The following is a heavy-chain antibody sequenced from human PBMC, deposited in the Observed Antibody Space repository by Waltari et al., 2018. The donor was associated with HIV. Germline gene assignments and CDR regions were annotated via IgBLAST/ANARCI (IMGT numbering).Heavy chain of an antibody. J-gene: IGHJ5*02. CDR2: INHSGST. V-gene: IGHV4-34*01. CDR3: ARQREAVAGRGGGWFDP. D-gene: IGHD6-19*01. Sequence: QVQLQQWGAGLLKPSETLSLTCAVYGGSFSGYYWSWLRQPPGKGLEWIGEINHSGSTNYNPSLKSRVTISVDTSKNQFSLKLSSVTAADTAVYYCARQREAVAGRGGGWFDPWGQGTLVTVSS. CDR1: GGSFSGYY.